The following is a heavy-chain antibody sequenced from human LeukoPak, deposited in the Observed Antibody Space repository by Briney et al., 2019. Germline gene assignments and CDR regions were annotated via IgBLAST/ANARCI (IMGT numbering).Heavy chain of an antibody. CDR3: ARDLGYYRADY. D-gene: IGHD1-26*01. CDR2: IKGDGSVK. J-gene: IGHJ4*02. V-gene: IGHV3-7*04. Sequence: GESLRLSCAASGFTFSSYWMSWVRQAPGKGLEWVANIKGDGSVKHYVDSVRGRFTISRDNAKNSLYLQMNSLRAEDTAVYYCARDLGYYRADYWGQGTLVTVSS. CDR1: GFTFSSYW.